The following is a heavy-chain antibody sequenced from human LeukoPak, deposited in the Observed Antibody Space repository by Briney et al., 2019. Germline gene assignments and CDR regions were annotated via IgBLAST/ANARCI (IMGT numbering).Heavy chain of an antibody. D-gene: IGHD6-13*01. Sequence: ASVKVSCKASGYTFTGYYMHWVRQAPGQGLEWMGRINPNSGGTNYAQKFQGRVTMTTDTSISTAYMELSRLRSDDTAVYYCARDDELDFRFDYWGQGTLVTVSS. V-gene: IGHV1-2*06. CDR1: GYTFTGYY. CDR3: ARDDELDFRFDY. CDR2: INPNSGGT. J-gene: IGHJ4*02.